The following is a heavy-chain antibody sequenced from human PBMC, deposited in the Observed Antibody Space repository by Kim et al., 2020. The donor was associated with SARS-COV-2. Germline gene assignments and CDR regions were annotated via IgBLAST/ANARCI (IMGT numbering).Heavy chain of an antibody. CDR2: INHSGST. CDR3: ARGPGGEASAFDI. V-gene: IGHV4-34*01. D-gene: IGHD2-21*01. J-gene: IGHJ3*02. CDR1: GRSFSGYY. Sequence: SETLSLTCAVYGRSFSGYYWSWIRQPPGKGLEWIGEINHSGSTNYNPSLKSRVTTSVDTSKNQFSLKLSSVTAADTAVYYCARGPGGEASAFDIWGQGTMVTVSS.